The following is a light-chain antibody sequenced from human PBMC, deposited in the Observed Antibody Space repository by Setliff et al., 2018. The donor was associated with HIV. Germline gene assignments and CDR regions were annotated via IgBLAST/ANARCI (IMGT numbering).Light chain of an antibody. V-gene: IGLV2-8*01. CDR2: EVS. CDR3: SSYRSGNTLV. Sequence: QSVLAQPPSASGSPGHSVTISCTGNISDVGTYNYVSWYQQHPGKAPKLMTYEVSKRPSGVPDRFSGSKSGNTASLTVSGLQPEDEADYYCSSYRSGNTLVFGTGTKVTVL. CDR1: ISDVGTYNY. J-gene: IGLJ1*01.